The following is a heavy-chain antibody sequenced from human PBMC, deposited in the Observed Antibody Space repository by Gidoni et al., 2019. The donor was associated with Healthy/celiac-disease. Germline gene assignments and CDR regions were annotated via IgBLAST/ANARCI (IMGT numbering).Heavy chain of an antibody. J-gene: IGHJ4*02. V-gene: IGHV3-9*01. Sequence: EVQLVESGGGLVQTGRSLRLSCAASGFTFDDYAMHWVRQAPGKGLEWVSGISWNSGSIGYADSVKGRFTISRDNAKNSLYLQMNSLRAEDTALYYCAKDSHYYDSSGYYDYWGQGTLVTVSS. D-gene: IGHD3-22*01. CDR3: AKDSHYYDSSGYYDY. CDR1: GFTFDDYA. CDR2: ISWNSGSI.